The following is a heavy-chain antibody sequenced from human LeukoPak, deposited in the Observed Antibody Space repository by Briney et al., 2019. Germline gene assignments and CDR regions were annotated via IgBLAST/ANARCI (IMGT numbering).Heavy chain of an antibody. CDR2: IYSGGST. Sequence: PGGSLRLSCAASGFTVSSNYMSWVRQAPGKGLEWVSVIYSGGSTYYADSVKGRFTISRDNSKNTLYLQMNSLRAEDTAVYYCARDFLSSYDSSGYQLTSRYFDYWGQGTLVTVSS. CDR1: GFTVSSNY. CDR3: ARDFLSSYDSSGYQLTSRYFDY. V-gene: IGHV3-66*01. D-gene: IGHD3-22*01. J-gene: IGHJ4*02.